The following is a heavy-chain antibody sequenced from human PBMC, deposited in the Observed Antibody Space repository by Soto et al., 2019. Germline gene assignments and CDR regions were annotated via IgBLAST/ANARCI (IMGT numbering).Heavy chain of an antibody. CDR1: GGSISSGDYY. Sequence: LSLTCTVSGGSISSGDYYWSWIRQPPGKGLEWIGYIYYSGSTYYNPSLKSRVTISVDTSKNQFSLKLSSVTAADTAVYYCARGGRYCSGGSCYSAYGMDVWGQGTTVTVSS. J-gene: IGHJ6*02. V-gene: IGHV4-30-4*01. CDR2: IYYSGST. D-gene: IGHD2-15*01. CDR3: ARGGRYCSGGSCYSAYGMDV.